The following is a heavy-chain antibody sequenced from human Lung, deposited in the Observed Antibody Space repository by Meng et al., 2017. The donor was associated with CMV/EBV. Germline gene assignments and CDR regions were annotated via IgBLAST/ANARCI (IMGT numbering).Heavy chain of an antibody. J-gene: IGHJ5*02. CDR2: ISNSGAAT. Sequence: TSRFTFTQYPMTWVRQAPGKGLEWLSGISNSGAATYYADAVKGRFTISRDNTKNTLYLQMHSLRVEDSALYYCAKDSLTTYNWFDPWGQGTLVTVSS. CDR3: AKDSLTTYNWFDP. V-gene: IGHV3-23*01. D-gene: IGHD4-17*01. CDR1: RFTFTQYP.